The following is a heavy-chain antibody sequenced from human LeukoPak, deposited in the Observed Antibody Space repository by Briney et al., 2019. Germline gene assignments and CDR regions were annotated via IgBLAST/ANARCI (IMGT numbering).Heavy chain of an antibody. V-gene: IGHV4-4*02. D-gene: IGHD6-19*01. J-gene: IGHJ4*02. CDR2: IYHSGST. CDR1: GGSISNSKW. Sequence: SETLSLTCTVSGGSISNSKWWSWVRQPPGKGLEWIGEIYHSGSTNYNPSLKSRVTISVDKSKNQFSLKLSSVTAADTAVYYCASSGWFSFDYWGQGTLVTVSS. CDR3: ASSGWFSFDY.